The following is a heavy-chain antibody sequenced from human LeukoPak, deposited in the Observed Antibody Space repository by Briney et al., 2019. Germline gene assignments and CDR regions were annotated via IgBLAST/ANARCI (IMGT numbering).Heavy chain of an antibody. CDR3: ARSSRRPVGGGVEVSDP. CDR1: GGSISSYY. D-gene: IGHD2-2*01. Sequence: SETLSLTCTVSGGSISSYYWSWIRQPPGKGLEWIGYIYYSGSTNYNPSLKSRVTISVDTSKNQFSLKLSSVTAADTAVYYCARSSRRPVGGGVEVSDPGGQGTLVTVSS. J-gene: IGHJ5*02. CDR2: IYYSGST. V-gene: IGHV4-59*01.